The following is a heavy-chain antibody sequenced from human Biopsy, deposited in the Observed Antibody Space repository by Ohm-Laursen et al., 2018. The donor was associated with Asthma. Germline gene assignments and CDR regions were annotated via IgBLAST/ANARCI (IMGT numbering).Heavy chain of an antibody. CDR2: IYYSGIT. CDR1: SGSGGYMRSGNYY. D-gene: IGHD6-13*01. V-gene: IGHV4-39*01. CDR3: VRGSSSWHHGPFHYYYGLDV. J-gene: IGHJ6*02. Sequence: SETLSLTYSLSSGSGGYMRSGNYYWGWIRQPPGKGLEWIGSIYYSGITYYNPSLESRVTVSADTSKNQFSLKLTSVTTADTAVYYCVRGSSSWHHGPFHYYYGLDVWGQGTTATVSS.